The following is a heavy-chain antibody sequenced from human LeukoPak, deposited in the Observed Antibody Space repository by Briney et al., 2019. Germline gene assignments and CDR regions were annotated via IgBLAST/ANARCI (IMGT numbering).Heavy chain of an antibody. J-gene: IGHJ3*02. Sequence: ASETLSFTCTVSGGSISSNKYYWGWIRQPPGKGLEWIGRIYYSGSTYYNPTLKSRVTIFVDTSKNQFSLKLSSVTAADTAVYYCATPYSGGNHGLDIWGQGTMVTVSS. CDR1: GGSISSNKYY. D-gene: IGHD1-26*01. CDR2: IYYSGST. CDR3: ATPYSGGNHGLDI. V-gene: IGHV4-39*01.